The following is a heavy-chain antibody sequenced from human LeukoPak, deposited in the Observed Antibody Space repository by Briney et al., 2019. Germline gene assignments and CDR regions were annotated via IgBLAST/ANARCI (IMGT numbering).Heavy chain of an antibody. V-gene: IGHV4-39*01. Sequence: PSETLSLTCTVSGGSISSSSYYWGWIRQPPGKGLEWIGSIYYSGSTYYNPSLKSRVTISVDTSKNQFSLKLSSVTAADTAVYYYARQDYHCTNGVCYQLDYWGQGTLVTASS. CDR1: GGSISSSSYY. CDR2: IYYSGST. J-gene: IGHJ4*02. CDR3: ARQDYHCTNGVCYQLDY. D-gene: IGHD2-8*01.